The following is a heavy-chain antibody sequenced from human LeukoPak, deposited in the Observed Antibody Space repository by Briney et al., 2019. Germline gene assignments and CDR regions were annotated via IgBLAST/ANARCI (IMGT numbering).Heavy chain of an antibody. J-gene: IGHJ3*02. Sequence: GASVKVSCXASGGTFSSYAISWVRQAPGQGLEWMGGIIPIFGTANYAQKFQGRVTITTDESTSTAYMELSSLRSEDTAVYYCARYLPAVDAFDIWGRGTMVTVSS. CDR1: GGTFSSYA. D-gene: IGHD2-2*01. CDR2: IIPIFGTA. CDR3: ARYLPAVDAFDI. V-gene: IGHV1-69*05.